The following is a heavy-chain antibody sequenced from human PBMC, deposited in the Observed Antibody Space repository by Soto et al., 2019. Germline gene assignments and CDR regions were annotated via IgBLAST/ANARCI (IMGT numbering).Heavy chain of an antibody. CDR3: ARDLVIYGDTGGGFAFDI. V-gene: IGHV3-21*01. J-gene: IGHJ3*02. D-gene: IGHD4-17*01. CDR1: GFTFSSYS. Sequence: GGSLRLSCAASGFTFSSYSMNWVRQAPGKGLEWVSSISSSSSYIYYADSVKGRFTISRDNAKNSLYLQMNSLRAEDTAVYYCARDLVIYGDTGGGFAFDIWGQGTMVTVSS. CDR2: ISSSSSYI.